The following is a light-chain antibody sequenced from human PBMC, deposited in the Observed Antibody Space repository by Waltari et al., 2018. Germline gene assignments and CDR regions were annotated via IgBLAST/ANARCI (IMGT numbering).Light chain of an antibody. J-gene: IGLJ3*02. V-gene: IGLV2-8*01. CDR1: SSDVGSYNS. Sequence: QSALTQPPSASGSPGQSVTISCTGTSSDVGSYNSVSWFQQHPGKAPKLIIYEVSKRPSGVPDLFSGSKSCNTASLTVSGPQAEDEADYYCSSKGGSNNLVFGGGTKLTVL. CDR2: EVS. CDR3: SSKGGSNNLV.